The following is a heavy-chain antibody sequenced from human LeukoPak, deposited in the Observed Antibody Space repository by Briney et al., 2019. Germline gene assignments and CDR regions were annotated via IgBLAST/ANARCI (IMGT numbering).Heavy chain of an antibody. J-gene: IGHJ3*02. CDR3: ASAFYYYDTPPHAFDI. D-gene: IGHD3-22*01. V-gene: IGHV1-8*01. Sequence: ASVKVSCKTSGYSFTNYGISWVRQAPGQGLEWMGWMNPNSGNTGYAQKFQGRVTMTRNTSISTAYMELSSLRSEDTAVYYCASAFYYYDTPPHAFDIWGQGTMVTVSS. CDR1: GYSFTNYG. CDR2: MNPNSGNT.